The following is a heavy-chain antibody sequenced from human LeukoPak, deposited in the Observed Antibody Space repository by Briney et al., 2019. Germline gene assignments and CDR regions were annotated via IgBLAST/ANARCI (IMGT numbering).Heavy chain of an antibody. CDR1: GFTFSSYR. J-gene: IGHJ4*02. Sequence: PGGSLRLSCAASGFTFSSYRMTWVRRAQGKGLEWVQSISSSSSYIYYADSVKGRFIISRDDAKNSLYLQMNSLKAEDTAVYYCASVSTVTTEAPLDYWGQGTLVTVSS. CDR2: ISSSSSYI. D-gene: IGHD4-17*01. CDR3: ASVSTVTTEAPLDY. V-gene: IGHV3-21*01.